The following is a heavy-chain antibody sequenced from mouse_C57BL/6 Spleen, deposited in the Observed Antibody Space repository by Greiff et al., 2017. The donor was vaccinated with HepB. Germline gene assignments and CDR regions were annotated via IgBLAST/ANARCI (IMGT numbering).Heavy chain of an antibody. D-gene: IGHD2-4*01. V-gene: IGHV5-6*01. CDR3: ASAANDYVYAMDY. J-gene: IGHJ4*01. Sequence: EVKLVESGGDLVKPGGSLKLSCAASGFTFSSYGMSWVRQTPDKRLEWVATISSGGSYTYYPDSVKGRFTISRDNAKNTLYLQMSSLKSEDTSMYYCASAANDYVYAMDYWGQGTSVTVSS. CDR1: GFTFSSYG. CDR2: ISSGGSYT.